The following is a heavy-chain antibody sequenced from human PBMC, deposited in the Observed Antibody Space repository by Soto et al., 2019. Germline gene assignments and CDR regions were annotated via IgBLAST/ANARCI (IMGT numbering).Heavy chain of an antibody. D-gene: IGHD5-12*01. CDR2: ISYDGSNK. Sequence: GGSLRLSCAASGFTFSSYGMHWVRQAPGKGLEWVAVISYDGSNKYYADSVKGRFTISRDNSKNTLYLQMNSLRAEDTAVYYCAKDHETRDSGYEEDYYYYYGMDVWGQGTTVTVSS. CDR1: GFTFSSYG. J-gene: IGHJ6*02. CDR3: AKDHETRDSGYEEDYYYYYGMDV. V-gene: IGHV3-30*18.